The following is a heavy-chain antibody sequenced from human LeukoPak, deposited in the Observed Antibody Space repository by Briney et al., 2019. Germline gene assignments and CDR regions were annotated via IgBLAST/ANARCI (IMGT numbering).Heavy chain of an antibody. D-gene: IGHD3-10*01. V-gene: IGHV4-39*01. Sequence: WVRQAPGKGLEWIGSIYYSGSTYYNPSLKSRVTISVDTSKNQFSLKLSSVTAADTAVYYCARHSTYYYGSGSYYEDWFDPWGQGTLVTVSS. CDR3: ARHSTYYYGSGSYYEDWFDP. J-gene: IGHJ5*02. CDR2: IYYSGST.